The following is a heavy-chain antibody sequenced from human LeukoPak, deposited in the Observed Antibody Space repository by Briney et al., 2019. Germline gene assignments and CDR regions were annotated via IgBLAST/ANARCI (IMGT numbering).Heavy chain of an antibody. J-gene: IGHJ5*02. CDR3: AREKAGWFDP. V-gene: IGHV4-4*08. Sequence: SETVSLTCTVSGGSITGYYWSWIRQPPGKGLEWIGYVFNSGSTNYNPYLKSRVIISVDTSKNQFSLKLSSVTAADTAVYYCAREKAGWFDPWGQGTLVTVSS. CDR2: VFNSGST. CDR1: GGSITGYY.